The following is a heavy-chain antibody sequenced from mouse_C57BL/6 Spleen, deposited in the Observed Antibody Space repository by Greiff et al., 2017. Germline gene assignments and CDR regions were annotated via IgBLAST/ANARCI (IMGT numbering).Heavy chain of an antibody. V-gene: IGHV1-15*01. Sequence: VQVVESGAELVRPGASVTLSCKASGYTFTDYEMHWVKQTPVHGLEWFGAIDPETGGTAYNQKFKGKAILTADKSSSTAYMELRSLTSEDSAVYYCTRDYDYDVFFDYWGQGTTLTVSS. D-gene: IGHD2-4*01. CDR1: GYTFTDYE. CDR2: IDPETGGT. CDR3: TRDYDYDVFFDY. J-gene: IGHJ2*01.